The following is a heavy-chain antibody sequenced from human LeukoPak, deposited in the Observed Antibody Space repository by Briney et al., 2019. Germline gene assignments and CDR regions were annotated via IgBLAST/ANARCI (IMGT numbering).Heavy chain of an antibody. Sequence: GGSLRLSCAASGFTFSSYGMHWVRQAPGKGLEWVAFIRYDGSNKYYADSVKGRFTISRDNSKNTLYLQKNSLRAEDTAVYYCAKEDIVVVPAAITHYYMDVWGKGTTVTVSS. D-gene: IGHD2-2*01. J-gene: IGHJ6*03. CDR3: AKEDIVVVPAAITHYYMDV. V-gene: IGHV3-30*02. CDR2: IRYDGSNK. CDR1: GFTFSSYG.